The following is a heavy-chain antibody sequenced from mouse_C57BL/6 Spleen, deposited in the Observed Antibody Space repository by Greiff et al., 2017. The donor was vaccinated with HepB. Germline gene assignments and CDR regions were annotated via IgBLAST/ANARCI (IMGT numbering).Heavy chain of an antibody. Sequence: QVQLQQSGTELVKPGASVKLSCKASGYTFTSYWMHWVKQRPGQGLEWIGNINPSNGGTNYNEKFKSKATLTVDKSSSTAYMQLSSLTSEDSAVYYCASPLITTVVANDYWGQGTTLTVSS. CDR2: INPSNGGT. V-gene: IGHV1-53*01. J-gene: IGHJ2*01. D-gene: IGHD1-1*01. CDR3: ASPLITTVVANDY. CDR1: GYTFTSYW.